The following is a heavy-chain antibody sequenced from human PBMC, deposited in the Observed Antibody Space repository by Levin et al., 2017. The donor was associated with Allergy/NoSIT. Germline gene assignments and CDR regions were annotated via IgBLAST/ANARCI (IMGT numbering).Heavy chain of an antibody. J-gene: IGHJ4*02. Sequence: GGSLRLSCAASGLTFSSYAMSWVRQAPGKGLEWVSGISESGGSTYYADSVKGRFTISRDNSKNTLYLQMNSLRAEDTAVYYCAKDVALGDSSGYYFPFFDYWGQGTLVTVSS. V-gene: IGHV3-23*01. CDR1: GLTFSSYA. D-gene: IGHD3-22*01. CDR3: AKDVALGDSSGYYFPFFDY. CDR2: ISESGGST.